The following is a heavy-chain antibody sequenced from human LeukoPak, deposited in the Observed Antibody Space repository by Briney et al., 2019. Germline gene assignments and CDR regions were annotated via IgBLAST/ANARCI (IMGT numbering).Heavy chain of an antibody. CDR2: ISSSGSTI. V-gene: IGHV3-48*03. J-gene: IGHJ4*02. Sequence: GGSLRLSCAASGFTFSSYEMNWVRQAPGKGLEWVSYISSSGSTIYYADSVKGRFPISRDNPKNSLYLQMNSLRAEDEAVYYCARGLPRGGSYYFDYWGQGTLVTVSS. D-gene: IGHD3-16*01. CDR3: ARGLPRGGSYYFDY. CDR1: GFTFSSYE.